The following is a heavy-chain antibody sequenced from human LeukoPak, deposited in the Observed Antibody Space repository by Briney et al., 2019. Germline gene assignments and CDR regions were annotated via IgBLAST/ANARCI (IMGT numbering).Heavy chain of an antibody. Sequence: SGGSLRLSCAASGFTFSNYAMIWARQAPGRGLEWVSAISGSGGSTYYADSVKGRFTISRDNSKNTLYLQMNSLRAEDTAVYYCAYLGAPDDYWGQGTLVTVSS. CDR3: AYLGAPDDY. V-gene: IGHV3-23*01. CDR2: ISGSGGST. J-gene: IGHJ4*02. D-gene: IGHD1-26*01. CDR1: GFTFSNYA.